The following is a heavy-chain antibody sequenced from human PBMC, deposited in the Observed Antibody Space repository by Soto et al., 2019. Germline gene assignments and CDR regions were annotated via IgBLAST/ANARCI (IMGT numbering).Heavy chain of an antibody. J-gene: IGHJ4*02. CDR2: IIPIFGTA. V-gene: IGHV1-69*13. D-gene: IGHD3-22*01. CDR3: ASHSTYYYDSSGPYFDY. CDR1: GGTFSSYA. Sequence: SVKVSCKASGGTFSSYAISWLRQAPGQGLEWMGGIIPIFGTANYAQKFQGRVTITADESTSTAYMVLSSLRSEDTAVYYCASHSTYYYDSSGPYFDYWGQGTLVTVSS.